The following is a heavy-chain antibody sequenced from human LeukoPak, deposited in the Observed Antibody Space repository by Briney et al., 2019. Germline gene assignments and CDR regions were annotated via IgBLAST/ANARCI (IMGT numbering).Heavy chain of an antibody. CDR1: GFTFSSYD. CDR2: ISGSGGST. CDR3: AKDVAPDYGGNSGEAFVI. V-gene: IGHV3-23*01. Sequence: GGSLRLSCAASGFTFSSYDVSWVRQAPGKGLEGVSAISGSGGSTYYADSVKGRFTISRDNSKNTLYLQMNSLRAEDTAVYYCAKDVAPDYGGNSGEAFVIWGQGTMVTVSS. D-gene: IGHD4-23*01. J-gene: IGHJ3*02.